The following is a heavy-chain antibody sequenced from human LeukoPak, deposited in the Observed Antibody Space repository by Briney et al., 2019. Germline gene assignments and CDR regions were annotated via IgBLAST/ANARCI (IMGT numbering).Heavy chain of an antibody. V-gene: IGHV3-7*01. CDR1: GFTFSTYW. CDR2: IKEDGSEK. CDR3: ARRGYSFGSDY. Sequence: GGSLRLSCAASGFTFSTYWMNWVRQTPGKGLEWVASIKEDGSEKYYVDSVKGRFTISRDNAKNSLYLQMSSLRAEDTAVYYCARRGYSFGSDYWGPGTLVTVSS. D-gene: IGHD5-18*01. J-gene: IGHJ4*02.